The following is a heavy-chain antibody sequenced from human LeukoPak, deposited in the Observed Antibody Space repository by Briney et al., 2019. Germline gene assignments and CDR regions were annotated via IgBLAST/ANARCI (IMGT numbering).Heavy chain of an antibody. CDR1: GYTFTSYD. CDR3: ARGPSSSWYVWFDP. CDR2: MNPNSGNT. D-gene: IGHD6-13*01. Sequence: ASVKVSCKASGYTFTSYDINWVRQATGQGLEWMGWMNPNSGNTGYAQKFQGRVTMTRNTSISTAYMELSSLRSEDTAAYYCARGPSSSWYVWFDPWGQGTLVTVSS. J-gene: IGHJ5*02. V-gene: IGHV1-8*01.